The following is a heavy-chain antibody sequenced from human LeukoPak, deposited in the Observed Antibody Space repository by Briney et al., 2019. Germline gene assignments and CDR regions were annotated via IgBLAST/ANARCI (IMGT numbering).Heavy chain of an antibody. CDR1: GGSISSSSYY. V-gene: IGHV4-39*01. CDR2: IYYSGST. D-gene: IGHD6-6*01. CDR3: ARHWGSSPGPNDY. Sequence: SETLSLTCTVSGGSISSSSYYWGWIRQPPGKGLEWIGSIYYSGSTYYNPSLKSRVTISVDTSKNQFSLKLSSVTAADTAVYYCARHWGSSPGPNDYWGQGTLVTVSS. J-gene: IGHJ4*02.